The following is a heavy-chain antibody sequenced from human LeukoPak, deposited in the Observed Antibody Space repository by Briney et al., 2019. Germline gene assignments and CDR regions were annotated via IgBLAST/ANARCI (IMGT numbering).Heavy chain of an antibody. D-gene: IGHD2-8*02. CDR1: GFTFSSYG. V-gene: IGHV3-33*06. CDR3: AKARKLGYCTGGVCYISDY. J-gene: IGHJ4*02. Sequence: GGSLRLSCAASGFTFSSYGMHWVRQAPGKGLEWVAVIWYDGSNKYYADSVKGRFTISRDNSKNTLYLQMNSLRAEDTAVYYCAKARKLGYCTGGVCYISDYWGQGTLVTVSS. CDR2: IWYDGSNK.